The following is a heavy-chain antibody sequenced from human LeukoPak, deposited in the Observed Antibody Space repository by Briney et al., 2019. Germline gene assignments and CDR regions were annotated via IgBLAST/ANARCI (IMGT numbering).Heavy chain of an antibody. Sequence: PGGSLRLSCAASGFTFSDSAMSWVRRAPGKGLEWVSLISFSGGNTYYADSVKGRFTISRDNSKDTVYLQMNSLRAEDTAIYYCARDIELSTWGLGTMVTVSS. CDR3: ARDIELST. CDR1: GFTFSDSA. V-gene: IGHV3-23*01. D-gene: IGHD3-16*02. CDR2: ISFSGGNT. J-gene: IGHJ3*01.